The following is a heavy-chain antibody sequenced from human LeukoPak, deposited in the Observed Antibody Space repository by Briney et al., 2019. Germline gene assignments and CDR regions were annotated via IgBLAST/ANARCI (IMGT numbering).Heavy chain of an antibody. V-gene: IGHV1-18*01. D-gene: IGHD3-9*01. J-gene: IGHJ4*02. CDR2: ISDYNGNT. Sequence: GASVKVSCKASGYTFTSYGISWVRQTPGQGLEWMGWISDYNGNTNYAQKLQGRVTMTTDTSTSTAYMELRSLRSDDTAVYYCARDREDPYYDILTGLPVWGQGTLVTVSS. CDR1: GYTFTSYG. CDR3: ARDREDPYYDILTGLPV.